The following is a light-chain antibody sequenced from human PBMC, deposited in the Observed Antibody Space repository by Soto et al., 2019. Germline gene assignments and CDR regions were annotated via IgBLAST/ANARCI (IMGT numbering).Light chain of an antibody. J-gene: IGLJ1*01. CDR3: AAWDDSLGAYV. CDR1: SSNIGAGYD. Sequence: QTVVTQPPSVSGAPGQRVTISCTGSSSNIGAGYDVHWYQQLPGTAPKLLIYGNSNRPSGVPDRFSGSKTGTSASLAIGGLQSEDGADYYCAAWDDSLGAYVFGTGTKLTVL. CDR2: GNS. V-gene: IGLV1-40*01.